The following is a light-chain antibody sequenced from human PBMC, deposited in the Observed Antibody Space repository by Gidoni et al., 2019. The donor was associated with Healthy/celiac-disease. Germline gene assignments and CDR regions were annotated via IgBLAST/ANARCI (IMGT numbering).Light chain of an antibody. CDR3: QQSYSTPPIT. V-gene: IGKV1-39*01. Sequence: DIHMTHPPSSLSASVGDRVTITCRASQSISSYLNWYQQKPGKAPKLLIYAASSLQSGVPSRVSGSGSGTDFTLTIRSLQPEDFATYYCQQSYSTPPITFGQGTRLKIK. CDR2: AAS. J-gene: IGKJ5*01. CDR1: QSISSY.